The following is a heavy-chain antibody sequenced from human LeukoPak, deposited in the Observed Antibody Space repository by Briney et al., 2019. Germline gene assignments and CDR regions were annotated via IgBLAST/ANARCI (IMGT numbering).Heavy chain of an antibody. CDR3: AKSDGSGSYIPHFDY. CDR2: ISSSSSYI. J-gene: IGHJ4*02. CDR1: GFTFSSYS. V-gene: IGHV3-21*04. D-gene: IGHD3-10*01. Sequence: GGSLRLSCAASGFTFSSYSMNWVRQAPGKGLEWVSSISSSSSYIYYADSVKGRFTISRDNAKNSLYLQMNSLRAEGTAVYYCAKSDGSGSYIPHFDYWGQGTLVTVSS.